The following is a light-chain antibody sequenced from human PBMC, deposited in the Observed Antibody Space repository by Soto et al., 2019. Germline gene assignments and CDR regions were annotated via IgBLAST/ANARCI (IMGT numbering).Light chain of an antibody. CDR2: AAS. CDR3: QKYNSAPG. V-gene: IGKV1-27*01. CDR1: QGISNY. J-gene: IGKJ3*01. Sequence: DIPMTQSPSSLSASVGDRVTITCRASQGISNYLAWYQQKPGKVPKLLIYAASTLQSGVPSRFSGSGSGTDFTLTISSLQPEDVATSYCQKYNSAPGFGPGTKVDIK.